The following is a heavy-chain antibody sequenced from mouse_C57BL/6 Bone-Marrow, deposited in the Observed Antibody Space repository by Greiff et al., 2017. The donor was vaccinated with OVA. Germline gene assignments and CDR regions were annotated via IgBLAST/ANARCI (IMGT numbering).Heavy chain of an antibody. CDR3: ARGGEGYYYAMDY. CDR2: IYPRSGNT. V-gene: IGHV1-81*01. CDR1: GYTFTSYG. Sequence: QVQLQESGAELARPGASVKLSCKASGYTFTSYGISWVKQRTGQGLEWIGEIYPRSGNTYYNEKFKGKATLTADKSSSTAYMELRSLTSEDSAVYFCARGGEGYYYAMDYWGQGTSVTVSS. J-gene: IGHJ4*01.